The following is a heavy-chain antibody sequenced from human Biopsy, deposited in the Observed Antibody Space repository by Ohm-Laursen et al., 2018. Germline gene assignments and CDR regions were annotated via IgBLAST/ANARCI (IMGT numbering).Heavy chain of an antibody. CDR3: ATTRSFDN. CDR2: ISSSDRTM. D-gene: IGHD5-24*01. CDR1: GFSFSDYY. J-gene: IGHJ4*02. Sequence: GSLRLSCAASGFSFSDYYMIWIRQAPGKGLEWVSYISSSDRTMYYADSVRGRFTISRDNANKSLYLQMNSLRAEDTAVYYCATTRSFDNWGQGTLVTVSS. V-gene: IGHV3-11*01.